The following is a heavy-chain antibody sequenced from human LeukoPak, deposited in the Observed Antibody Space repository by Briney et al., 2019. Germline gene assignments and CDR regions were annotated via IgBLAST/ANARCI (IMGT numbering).Heavy chain of an antibody. CDR2: VYYTGST. Sequence: SETLSLTCTVSGGSISSYYWSWIRQPPGKGLEWIGYVYYTGSTSYNPSLKSRATISEDTSKNQFSLKLSSVTAADTAVYYCARDLAAAGTIDPWGQGTLVTVSS. CDR1: GGSISSYY. V-gene: IGHV4-59*01. J-gene: IGHJ5*02. CDR3: ARDLAAAGTIDP. D-gene: IGHD6-13*01.